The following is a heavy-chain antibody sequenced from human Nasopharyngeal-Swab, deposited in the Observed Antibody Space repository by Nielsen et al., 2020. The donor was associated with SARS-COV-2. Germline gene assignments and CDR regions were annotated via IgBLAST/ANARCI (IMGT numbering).Heavy chain of an antibody. Sequence: ASVQVTCNASCYTFTSYYLHWVRQAPGQGLEWMGIINPTDGSTSYAQKFEGRVTMTRVTSTSTVYMELNSLRSEDTAVYYCARVLPFRITGTSGMDVWGQGTTVTVSS. J-gene: IGHJ6*02. CDR2: INPTDGST. CDR3: ARVLPFRITGTSGMDV. CDR1: CYTFTSYY. D-gene: IGHD1-7*01. V-gene: IGHV1-46*01.